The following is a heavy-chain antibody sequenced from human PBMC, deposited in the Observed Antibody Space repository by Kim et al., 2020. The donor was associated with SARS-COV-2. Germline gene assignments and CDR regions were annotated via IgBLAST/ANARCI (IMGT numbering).Heavy chain of an antibody. V-gene: IGHV3-48*03. CDR2: ISSGGSTI. D-gene: IGHD5-12*01. Sequence: GGSLRLSCAASGFTFSSYEMNWVRQAPGKGLAWVSYISSGGSTIYYADSVKGRFTISRDNAKNSLYLQMNSLRAEDTAVYYCVREGQVDGWLQPYWGQGTLVTVSS. CDR3: VREGQVDGWLQPY. J-gene: IGHJ4*02. CDR1: GFTFSSYE.